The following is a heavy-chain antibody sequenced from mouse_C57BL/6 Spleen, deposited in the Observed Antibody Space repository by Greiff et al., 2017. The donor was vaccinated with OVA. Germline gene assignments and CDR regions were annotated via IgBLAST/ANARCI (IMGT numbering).Heavy chain of an antibody. D-gene: IGHD1-1*01. V-gene: IGHV3-1*01. CDR1: GYSITSGYD. CDR3: ARDGSSPFAY. Sequence: EVKLEESGPGMVKPSQSLSLTCTVTGYSITSGYDWHWIRHFPGNKLEWMGYISYSGSTNYNPSLKSRISITHDTSKNHFFLKLNSVTTEDTATYYCARDGSSPFAYWGQGTLVTVSA. CDR2: ISYSGST. J-gene: IGHJ3*01.